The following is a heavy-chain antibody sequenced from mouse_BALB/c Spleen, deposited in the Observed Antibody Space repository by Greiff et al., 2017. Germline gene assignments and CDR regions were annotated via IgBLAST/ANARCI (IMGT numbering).Heavy chain of an antibody. Sequence: EVMLVESGAELVKPGASVKLSCTASGFNIKDTYMHWVKQRPEQGLEWIGRIDPANGNTKYDPKFQGKATITADTSSNTAYLQLSSLTSEDTAVYYCAQTGTGAMDYWGQGTSVTVSS. CDR3: AQTGTGAMDY. CDR2: IDPANGNT. CDR1: GFNIKDTY. V-gene: IGHV14-3*02. J-gene: IGHJ4*01. D-gene: IGHD4-1*01.